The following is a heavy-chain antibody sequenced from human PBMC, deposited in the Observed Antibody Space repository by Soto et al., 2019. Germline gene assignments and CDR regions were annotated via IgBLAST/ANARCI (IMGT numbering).Heavy chain of an antibody. D-gene: IGHD6-19*01. CDR3: ARDSIMASGWYFFDY. CDR2: IIPIFGTA. J-gene: IGHJ4*02. V-gene: IGHV1-69*13. CDR1: GGTFSSYA. Sequence: ASVKVSCKASGGTFSSYAISWVRQAPGQGLEWMGGIIPIFGTANYAQKFQGRVTITADESTSTAYMELSSLRSEDTAVYYCARDSIMASGWYFFDYWGQGTLVTVSS.